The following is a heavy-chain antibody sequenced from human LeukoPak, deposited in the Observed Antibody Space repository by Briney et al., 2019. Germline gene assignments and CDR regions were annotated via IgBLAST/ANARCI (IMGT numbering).Heavy chain of an antibody. CDR2: IYAGDSDV. CDR1: GYTFSNYW. J-gene: IGHJ4*02. D-gene: IGHD4-23*01. V-gene: IGHV5-51*01. Sequence: GESLKISCKGSGYTFSNYWIGWVRQMPGKGLEWMGIIYAGDSDVRYSPSFQGQVTISVDKSISTAYLQWSSLKASDTAMYYCARVMVTSGYDCWGQGTLVTVSS. CDR3: ARVMVTSGYDC.